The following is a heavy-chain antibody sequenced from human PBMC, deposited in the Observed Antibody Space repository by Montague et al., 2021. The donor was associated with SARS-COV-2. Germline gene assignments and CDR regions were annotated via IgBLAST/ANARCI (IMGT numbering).Heavy chain of an antibody. V-gene: IGHV4-34*01. J-gene: IGHJ6*02. CDR2: INHSGST. D-gene: IGHD5/OR15-5a*01. CDR3: ARVAELDVFSVYYYGLDV. CDR1: GGSFSGYY. Sequence: SETLSLTCAVYGGSFSGYYWSWIRQPPGKGLEWIGEINHSGSTNYNPSLKSRVTISVDTSKNQFSLNLRSVTTADTAVCYCARVAELDVFSVYYYGLDVWGQGTTVTVSS.